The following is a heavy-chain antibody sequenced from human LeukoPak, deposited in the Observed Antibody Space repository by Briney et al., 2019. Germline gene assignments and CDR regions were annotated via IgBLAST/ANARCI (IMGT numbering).Heavy chain of an antibody. D-gene: IGHD2-2*01. Sequence: ASVKVSCKASGYTFTSYGISWVRQAPGQGLEWMGWISAYNGNTNYAQKLQGRVTMTTDTSTSTAYMELRSLRSDDTAVYYCARGEDIVVVPAAMVTDYWGQGTLVTVSS. CDR3: ARGEDIVVVPAAMVTDY. J-gene: IGHJ4*02. V-gene: IGHV1-18*01. CDR1: GYTFTSYG. CDR2: ISAYNGNT.